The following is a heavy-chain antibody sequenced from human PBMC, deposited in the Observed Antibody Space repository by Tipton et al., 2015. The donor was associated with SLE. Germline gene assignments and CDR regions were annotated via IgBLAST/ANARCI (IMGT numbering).Heavy chain of an antibody. CDR3: ARVSPRWGYRGDAFDF. Sequence: LRLSCAVYGGSFSGYYWSWIRQPAGKGLEWIGYIYTSGSTNYNPSLKSRVTISVDTSKNQFSLQLNSVTPEDTAVYYCARVSPRWGYRGDAFDFWGQGTMVTVSS. J-gene: IGHJ3*01. V-gene: IGHV4-4*09. CDR1: GGSFSGYY. D-gene: IGHD3-10*01. CDR2: IYTSGST.